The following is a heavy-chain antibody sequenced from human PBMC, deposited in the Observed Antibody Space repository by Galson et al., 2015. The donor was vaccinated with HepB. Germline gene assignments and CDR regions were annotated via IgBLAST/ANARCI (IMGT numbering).Heavy chain of an antibody. V-gene: IGHV3-48*01. D-gene: IGHD3-22*01. CDR1: GFTSSNYP. CDR3: TREPNYDISSYYFDY. Sequence: SLRLSCAASGFTSSNYPMNWVRQAPGKGLEWVSYISRSSSTIYYADSVKGRSTISRDNAKNSLYLQMNSLRAEDTAVYYCTREPNYDISSYYFDYWGQGTLVTVSS. CDR2: ISRSSSTI. J-gene: IGHJ4*02.